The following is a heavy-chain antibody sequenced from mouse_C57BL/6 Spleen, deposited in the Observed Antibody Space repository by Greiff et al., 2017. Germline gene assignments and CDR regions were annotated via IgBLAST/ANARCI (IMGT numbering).Heavy chain of an antibody. CDR1: GYTFTSYW. D-gene: IGHD1-1*01. V-gene: IGHV1-52*01. J-gene: IGHJ1*03. CDR3: SVLVGYYGSSYWYFDV. Sequence: QVQLQQPGAELVRPGSSVKLSCKASGYTFTSYWMHWVKQRPIQGLEWIGNIDPSDSDTHYNQKFKDKATLTVDKSSSTAYMQLSSLTSEDSAVYYCSVLVGYYGSSYWYFDVWGTGTTVTVSS. CDR2: IDPSDSDT.